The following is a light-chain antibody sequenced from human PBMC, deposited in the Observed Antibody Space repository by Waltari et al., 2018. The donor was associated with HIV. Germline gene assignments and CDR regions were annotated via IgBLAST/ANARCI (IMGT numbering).Light chain of an antibody. Sequence: QSGLTQPPSASGTPGQRVTISCSGRRSNIGVNSVNWYQQLPGTAPNLLIYNTNQRPSGVPDRFSGSKSGTSAYLAISGLQAADEADYYCSAWDDDVNGLFGGGTKLTVL. V-gene: IGLV1-44*01. CDR2: NTN. J-gene: IGLJ2*01. CDR3: SAWDDDVNGL. CDR1: RSNIGVNS.